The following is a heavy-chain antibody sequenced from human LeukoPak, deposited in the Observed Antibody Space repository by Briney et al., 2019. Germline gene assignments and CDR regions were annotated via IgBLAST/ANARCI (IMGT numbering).Heavy chain of an antibody. CDR2: INHSGST. J-gene: IGHJ6*03. Sequence: SETLSLTCAVYGGSFGGYYWSWIRQPPGKGLEWIGEINHSGSTNYNPSLKSRVTISVDTSKNQFSLKLSSVTAADTAVYYCARGPGGYYMDVWGKGTTVTVSS. D-gene: IGHD3-16*01. CDR3: ARGPGGYYMDV. V-gene: IGHV4-34*01. CDR1: GGSFGGYY.